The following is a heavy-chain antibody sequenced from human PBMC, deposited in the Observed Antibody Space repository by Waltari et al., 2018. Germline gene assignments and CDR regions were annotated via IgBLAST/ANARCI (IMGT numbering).Heavy chain of an antibody. CDR2: MYSGGST. D-gene: IGHD3-10*01. CDR1: GFTVSSNY. J-gene: IGHJ6*04. Sequence: EVQLVETGGGLIQPGGSLRLSCAASGFTVSSNYMSWVRQAPGKGREWVSVMYSGGSTDYADSVKGRFTISRDNSKNTLYRQMNSLRAEDTAVYYCARDPREGSFISDVWGKGTTVTVSS. V-gene: IGHV3-53*02. CDR3: ARDPREGSFISDV.